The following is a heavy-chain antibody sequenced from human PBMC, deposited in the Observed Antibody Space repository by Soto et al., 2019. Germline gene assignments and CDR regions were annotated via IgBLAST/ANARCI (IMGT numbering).Heavy chain of an antibody. J-gene: IGHJ5*02. V-gene: IGHV3-23*01. CDR3: AKSTKSSSSWYPGWFDP. D-gene: IGHD6-13*01. CDR2: ISGSGGST. Sequence: HPGGSLRLSCAASGFTFSSYAMSWVRQAPGKGLEWVSAISGSGGSTYYADSVKGRFTISRDNSKNTLYLQMNSLRAEDTAVYYCAKSTKSSSSWYPGWFDPWGQGTLVTVSS. CDR1: GFTFSSYA.